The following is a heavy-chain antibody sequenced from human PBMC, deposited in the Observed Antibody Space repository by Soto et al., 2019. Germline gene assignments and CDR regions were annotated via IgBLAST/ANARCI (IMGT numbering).Heavy chain of an antibody. CDR1: GGSFSGYY. J-gene: IGHJ5*02. CDR2: INHSGST. D-gene: IGHD6-6*01. CDR3: ARGSAARREGVWFDP. Sequence: QVQLQQWGAGLLKPSETLSLTCAVYGGSFSGYYWSWIRQPPGKGLEWIGEINHSGSTNYNQSLKGRVTISVDTSKNQFSLKLSSVTAADTAVYYCARGSAARREGVWFDPWGQGTLVTVSS. V-gene: IGHV4-34*01.